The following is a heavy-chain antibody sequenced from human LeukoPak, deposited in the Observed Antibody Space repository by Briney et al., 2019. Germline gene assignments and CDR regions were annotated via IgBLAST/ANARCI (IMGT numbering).Heavy chain of an antibody. CDR1: GFTFSSYG. Sequence: GGSLRLSCAASGFTFSSYGMHWVRQAPGKGLEWVAVIWYDGSNKYYADSVKGRFTISRDNAKNSLYLQMNSLRAEDTAVYYCARDPYPFSSGWYWDVDYWGQGTLVTVSS. CDR2: IWYDGSNK. D-gene: IGHD6-19*01. J-gene: IGHJ4*02. CDR3: ARDPYPFSSGWYWDVDY. V-gene: IGHV3-33*01.